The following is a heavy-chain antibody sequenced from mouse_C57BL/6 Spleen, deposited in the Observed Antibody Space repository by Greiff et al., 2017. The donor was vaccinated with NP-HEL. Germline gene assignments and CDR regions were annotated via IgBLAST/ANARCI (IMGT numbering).Heavy chain of an antibody. CDR1: GISITTGNYR. CDR3: ARTLLRGYFDV. V-gene: IGHV3-5*01. CDR2: IYYSGTI. Sequence: EVMLVESGPGLVKPSQTVFLTCTVTGISITTGNYRWSWIRQFPGNKLEWIGYIYYSGTITYNPSLTSRPTITRDTPKNQFFLEMNSLTAEDTATYYCARTLLRGYFDVWGTGTTVTVSS. D-gene: IGHD1-2*01. J-gene: IGHJ1*03.